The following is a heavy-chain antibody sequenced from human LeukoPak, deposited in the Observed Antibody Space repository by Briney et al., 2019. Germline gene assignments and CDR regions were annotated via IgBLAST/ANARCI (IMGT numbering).Heavy chain of an antibody. J-gene: IGHJ6*03. CDR2: VIPIFGSA. D-gene: IGHD1-26*01. CDR3: ARDLGARIRGDYYYYYYMDV. V-gene: IGHV1-69*13. CDR1: GDTFSNYA. Sequence: GASVKVSCKTSGDTFSNYAINWVRQAPGQGLEWMGVVIPIFGSANYAQNFQGRVTITADESTTTAYMELNSLRSEDTAVYYCARDLGARIRGDYYYYYYMDVWGKGTTVTISS.